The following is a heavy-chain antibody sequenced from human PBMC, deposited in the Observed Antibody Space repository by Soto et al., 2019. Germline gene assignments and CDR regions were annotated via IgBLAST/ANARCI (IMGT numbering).Heavy chain of an antibody. CDR2: ISYSGST. V-gene: IGHV4-59*01. D-gene: IGHD6-13*01. CDR1: GGSISDYY. CDR3: TRGRPETAAVSDY. J-gene: IGHJ4*02. Sequence: QSQTLSLTCTISGGSISDYYWTWIRQPPGKGLEWIGFISYSGSTYCNPSLKSRVTMSVDTSKNEFSLKLNSVTAADTAVYYCTRGRPETAAVSDYWGQGTLVTVSS.